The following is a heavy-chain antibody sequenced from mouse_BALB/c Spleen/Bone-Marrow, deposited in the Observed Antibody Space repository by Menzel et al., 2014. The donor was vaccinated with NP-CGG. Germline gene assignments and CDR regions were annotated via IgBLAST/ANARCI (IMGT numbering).Heavy chain of an antibody. CDR1: GYTFTDYN. CDR2: IYPYNGGT. V-gene: IGHV1S29*02. J-gene: IGHJ3*01. Sequence: VQLQQSGPELVKPGASVKISCKASGYTFTDYNMHWVKQSHGKSLEWIGYIYPYNGGTGHNQKFKSKATLTVDNSSSTAYMELRSLTSEDSAVYYCARGGGYDGYYGLAYWGQGTLVTVSA. D-gene: IGHD2-3*01. CDR3: ARGGGYDGYYGLAY.